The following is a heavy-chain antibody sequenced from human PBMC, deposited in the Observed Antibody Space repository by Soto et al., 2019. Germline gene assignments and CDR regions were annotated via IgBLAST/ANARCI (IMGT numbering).Heavy chain of an antibody. V-gene: IGHV3-64*01. J-gene: IGHJ6*03. CDR2: ISGNGGST. Sequence: GGSLRLSCAASGFTFSNYAMHWVRQAPGKGLEYVSAISGNGGSTYYANSVKGRFTISRDNSKNTLYLQMGSLRAEDMAVYYCAKEPNRSYYYYYYMDVWGKGTTVTVSS. CDR3: AKEPNRSYYYYYYMDV. CDR1: GFTFSNYA.